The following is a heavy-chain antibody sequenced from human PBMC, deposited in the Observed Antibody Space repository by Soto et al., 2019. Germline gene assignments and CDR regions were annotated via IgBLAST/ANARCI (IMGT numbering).Heavy chain of an antibody. CDR2: IKQDGSEK. CDR3: ARAREAYCGGDCYEAGFDY. Sequence: EVQLVESGGGLVQPGGSLRLSCAASGFTFSSYWMSWVRQAPGKGLEWVANIKQDGSEKYYVDSVKGRFTISRDNAKNSRYLQMHSLRAEDTAVYYCARAREAYCGGDCYEAGFDYWGQGTLVTVSS. CDR1: GFTFSSYW. J-gene: IGHJ4*02. V-gene: IGHV3-7*04. D-gene: IGHD2-21*02.